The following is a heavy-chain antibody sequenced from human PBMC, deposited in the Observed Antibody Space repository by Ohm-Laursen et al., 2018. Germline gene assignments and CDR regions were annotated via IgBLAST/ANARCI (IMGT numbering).Heavy chain of an antibody. CDR1: GFTFSSYW. CDR3: VKDKYVWGSYRYIYHDTFDV. V-gene: IGHV3-7*03. D-gene: IGHD3-16*02. CDR2: IKQDGSEK. Sequence: SLRLSCAASGFTFSSYWMSWVRQAPGKGLEWVANIKQDGSEKYYVDSVKGRFTISRDNVKNSLYLQMNSLRADDTALYYCVKDKYVWGSYRYIYHDTFDVWGQGTMVTVSS. J-gene: IGHJ3*01.